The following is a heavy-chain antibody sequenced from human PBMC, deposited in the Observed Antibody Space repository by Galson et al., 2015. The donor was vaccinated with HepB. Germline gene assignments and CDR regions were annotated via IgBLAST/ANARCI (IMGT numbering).Heavy chain of an antibody. CDR2: ISYDGSDK. CDR3: AREDNWIYWVY. CDR1: GFTFANYG. Sequence: SLRLSCAASGFTFANYGLHWVRQAPGKGLEWVAIISYDGSDKKYADSVKGRFTVSRDNSKNTLYLQLHSVRTEDTAVYYRAREDNWIYWVYWGQGTLVTVSS. V-gene: IGHV3-30*03. D-gene: IGHD1-20*01. J-gene: IGHJ4*02.